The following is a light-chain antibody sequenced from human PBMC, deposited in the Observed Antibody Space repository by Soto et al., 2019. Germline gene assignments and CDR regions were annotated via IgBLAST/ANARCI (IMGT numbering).Light chain of an antibody. V-gene: IGLV8-61*01. CDR2: STN. J-gene: IGLJ3*02. Sequence: QTVVTQERSLSVSPGGSVTLTGGLSSGSVSTSFYPGWYQQTPGQAPRTLIYSTNTRSSGVPDRFSGSILGNKAALTITGAQTDDKCDYYCVLYMGSGIPWVFGGGTKVTVL. CDR1: SGSVSTSFY. CDR3: VLYMGSGIPWV.